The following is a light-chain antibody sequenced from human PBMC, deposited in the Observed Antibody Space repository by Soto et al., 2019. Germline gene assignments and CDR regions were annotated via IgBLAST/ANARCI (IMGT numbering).Light chain of an antibody. CDR2: EVD. V-gene: IGLV2-14*02. CDR1: SSDVGSYDL. Sequence: QSALTQPASVSGPPGQSIVISCNGSSSDVGSYDLVSWYQQKPGKAPKLLIYEVDNRPSGISHRFSGSKSGNTASLTISGLQTEDEADYYCSSYTVINTAVFGGGTKVTVL. J-gene: IGLJ3*02. CDR3: SSYTVINTAV.